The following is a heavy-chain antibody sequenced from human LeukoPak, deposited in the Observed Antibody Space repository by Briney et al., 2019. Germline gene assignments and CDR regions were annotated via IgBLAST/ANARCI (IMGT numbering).Heavy chain of an antibody. CDR1: GFTFSSYA. V-gene: IGHV3-30-3*01. J-gene: IGHJ6*02. D-gene: IGHD1-7*01. Sequence: PGRSLRLSCAASGFTFSSYAMHWVRQAPGKGLEWVAVISYDGSNKYYADSVKGRFTISRDNSKNTLYLQMNSLRAEDTAVYYCARENYAGYYYYYRMDVRGQGTTVTVSS. CDR2: ISYDGSNK. CDR3: ARENYAGYYYYYRMDV.